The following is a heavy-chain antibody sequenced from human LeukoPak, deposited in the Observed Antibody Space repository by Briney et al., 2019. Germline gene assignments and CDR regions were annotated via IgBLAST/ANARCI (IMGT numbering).Heavy chain of an antibody. CDR3: ARTNDYDSSGYYSWDYYYYMDV. CDR2: IYHSGRT. CDR1: GGSISSSSYY. D-gene: IGHD3-22*01. Sequence: PSETLSLTCTVSGGSISSSSYYWGWIRQPPGKGLEWIGGIYHSGRTYYNPSLKSLVTISVDTSKNQFSLKLSSVTAADTAVYYCARTNDYDSSGYYSWDYYYYMDVWGKGTTVTVSS. J-gene: IGHJ6*03. V-gene: IGHV4-39*07.